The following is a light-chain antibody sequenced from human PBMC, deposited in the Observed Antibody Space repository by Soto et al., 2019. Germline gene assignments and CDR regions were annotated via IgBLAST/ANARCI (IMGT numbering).Light chain of an antibody. CDR3: SSYTSISTSV. J-gene: IGLJ1*01. V-gene: IGLV2-18*02. CDR2: DVT. Sequence: QLPSVSGSRGQSYAFSCTGTSSEVGNYNRVSWYQQPPGTAPKLMIYDVTNRPSGVPDRFSGSKSGNTASLTISGLQADEETDYYCSSYTSISTSVFATGTKVTVL. CDR1: SSEVGNYNR.